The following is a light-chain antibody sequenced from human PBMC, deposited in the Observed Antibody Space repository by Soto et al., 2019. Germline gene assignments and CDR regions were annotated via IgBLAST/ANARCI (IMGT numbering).Light chain of an antibody. V-gene: IGKV3-20*01. Sequence: EIVLTQSPGTLSLSPGERATLSCRASQNVFSSYLAWYQQKPGQAPRLLIYGASSRATGIPDRFSGRGSGTDFPRTISRLEPEDFAVFYCQQYGSSPLTFGGGTKVEIK. CDR2: GAS. CDR3: QQYGSSPLT. J-gene: IGKJ4*01. CDR1: QNVFSSY.